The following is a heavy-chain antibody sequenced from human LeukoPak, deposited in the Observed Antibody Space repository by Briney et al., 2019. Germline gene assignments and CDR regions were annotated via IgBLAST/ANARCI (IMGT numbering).Heavy chain of an antibody. CDR1: GFTLSSFS. V-gene: IGHV3-23*01. D-gene: IGHD3-10*01. Sequence: GGSLRLSCAASGFTLSSFSMNWVRQAPGKGLEWVSAISGSGGSTYYADSVKGRFTISRDNSKNTLYLQMNSLRAEDTAVYYCAKDGSGSPGYYMDVWGKGTTVTVSS. CDR2: ISGSGGST. J-gene: IGHJ6*03. CDR3: AKDGSGSPGYYMDV.